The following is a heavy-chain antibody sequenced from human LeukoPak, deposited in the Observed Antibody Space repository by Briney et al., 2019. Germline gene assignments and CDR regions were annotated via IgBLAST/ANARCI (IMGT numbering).Heavy chain of an antibody. CDR1: GYTFTSYH. V-gene: IGHV1-46*01. D-gene: IGHD1-26*01. CDR3: ARELSPSGNYDC. J-gene: IGHJ4*02. Sequence: ASVKVSCKASGYTFTSYHMHWVRQAPGQGVEWMGIINPSGGSTSYAQKFQGRATVTRDTSTSTVYMELSSLRSEDTAVYYCARELSPSGNYDCWGQGTLVTVSS. CDR2: INPSGGST.